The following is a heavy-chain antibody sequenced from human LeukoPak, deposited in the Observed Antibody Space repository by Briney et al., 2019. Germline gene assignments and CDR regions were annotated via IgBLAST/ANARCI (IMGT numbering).Heavy chain of an antibody. D-gene: IGHD6-19*01. Sequence: GAPVKVSCKASGYTFTGYYMHWVRQAPGQGLEWMGWINPNSGDTNYSQKFQGRVSMTRDTSINTAYMELSRLTSDDTAVYYCARDLYSSGWTDAFDIWGQGTMVTVSS. CDR2: INPNSGDT. J-gene: IGHJ3*02. CDR1: GYTFTGYY. CDR3: ARDLYSSGWTDAFDI. V-gene: IGHV1-2*02.